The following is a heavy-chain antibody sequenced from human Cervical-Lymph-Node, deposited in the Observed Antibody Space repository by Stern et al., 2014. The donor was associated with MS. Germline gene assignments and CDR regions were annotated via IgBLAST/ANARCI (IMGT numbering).Heavy chain of an antibody. Sequence: EVQLEESGGGLVKPGGSLRLSCAASGFTFSSYSMNWVRQAPGKGLEWVSSISSSSSYIYYADSVKGRFTISRDNAKNSLYLQMNSLRAEDTAVYYCARDKDSGSYYLGEYYYYYGMDVWGQGTTVTVSS. D-gene: IGHD1-26*01. CDR1: GFTFSSYS. V-gene: IGHV3-21*01. CDR3: ARDKDSGSYYLGEYYYYYGMDV. J-gene: IGHJ6*02. CDR2: ISSSSSYI.